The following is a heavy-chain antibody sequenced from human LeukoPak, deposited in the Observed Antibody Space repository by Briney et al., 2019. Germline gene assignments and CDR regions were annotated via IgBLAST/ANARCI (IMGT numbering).Heavy chain of an antibody. D-gene: IGHD3-22*01. Sequence: RSSETLSLTCAVYGGSFSGYYWSWIRQPPGKGLEWIAEINHSGSTKYNPSLKSRVTISVDTSKKQFSLKLSSVTAADTAVYYCARGGYYYDSSGYSDFDYWGQGTLVTVSS. CDR1: GGSFSGYY. CDR3: ARGGYYYDSSGYSDFDY. CDR2: INHSGST. V-gene: IGHV4-34*01. J-gene: IGHJ4*02.